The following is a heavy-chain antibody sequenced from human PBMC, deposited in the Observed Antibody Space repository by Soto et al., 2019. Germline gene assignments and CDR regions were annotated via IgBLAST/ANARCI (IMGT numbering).Heavy chain of an antibody. J-gene: IGHJ4*02. V-gene: IGHV3-66*01. D-gene: IGHD2-8*02. Sequence: GGSLRLSCAASGFTVSSHYMTWVRQAPGKGLEWVSVIYIVGTTYYAESVKGRFSITRDISKNTVHLQMNNLRPEDTAVYYCVRGVNYWPILGRGQGTPVTVSS. CDR2: IYIVGTT. CDR1: GFTVSSHY. CDR3: VRGVNYWPILG.